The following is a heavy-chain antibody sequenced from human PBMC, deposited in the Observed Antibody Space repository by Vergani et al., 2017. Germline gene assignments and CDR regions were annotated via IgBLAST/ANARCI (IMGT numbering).Heavy chain of an antibody. CDR3: ARDSSPNCRAANCQLDH. CDR1: GFTFSSYW. J-gene: IGHJ4*02. D-gene: IGHD1-1*01. CDR2: INSDGSST. V-gene: IGHV3-74*01. Sequence: EVQLVESGGGLVQPGGSLRLSCAASGFTFSSYWMHWVRQAPGKGLVWVSRINSDGSSTSYADSVKGRFTISRDNAKNTLYLQMNSLRAEDTAVYYCARDSSPNCRAANCQLDHWGQGTLVTVSS.